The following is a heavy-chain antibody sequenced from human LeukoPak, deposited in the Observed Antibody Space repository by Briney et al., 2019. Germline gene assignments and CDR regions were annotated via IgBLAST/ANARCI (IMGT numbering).Heavy chain of an antibody. CDR3: ARDNKVYYDFWSGYYPYYYYYYYMDV. Sequence: GGSLRLSCAASGFTFSTYNMNWVRQAPGKGLEWVSSIIGSISYIYYADLVKGRFSISIDNAKNSLYLQMNSLRAEDTHVYYCARDNKVYYDFWSGYYPYYYYYYYMDVWGKGTTVTVSS. J-gene: IGHJ6*03. CDR2: IIGSISYI. CDR1: GFTFSTYN. V-gene: IGHV3-21*01. D-gene: IGHD3-3*01.